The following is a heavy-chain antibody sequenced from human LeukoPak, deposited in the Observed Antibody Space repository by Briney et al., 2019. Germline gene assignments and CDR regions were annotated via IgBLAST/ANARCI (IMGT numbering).Heavy chain of an antibody. D-gene: IGHD6-19*01. Sequence: SETLSLTCAVYGGSFSGYYWGWIRQPPGKGLEWIGEINHSGSTNYNPSLKSRVTISVDTSKNQFSLKLSSVTAADTAVYYCARAKQWLVGNWFDPWGQGTLVTVSS. J-gene: IGHJ5*02. V-gene: IGHV4-34*01. CDR1: GGSFSGYY. CDR3: ARAKQWLVGNWFDP. CDR2: INHSGST.